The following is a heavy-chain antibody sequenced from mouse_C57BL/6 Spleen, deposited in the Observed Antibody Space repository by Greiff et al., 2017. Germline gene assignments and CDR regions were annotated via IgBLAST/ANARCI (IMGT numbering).Heavy chain of an antibody. V-gene: IGHV1-64*01. Sequence: VQLQQPGAELVKPGASVKLSCKASGYTFTSYWMHWVKQRPGQGLEWIGMLHPTSGSPTYNEKFKSKATLTVDKSSSTAYMQLSSLTSEDSAVYYCARAYGSSYQYYYAMDYWGQGTSVTVSS. CDR3: ARAYGSSYQYYYAMDY. J-gene: IGHJ4*01. CDR2: LHPTSGSP. D-gene: IGHD1-1*01. CDR1: GYTFTSYW.